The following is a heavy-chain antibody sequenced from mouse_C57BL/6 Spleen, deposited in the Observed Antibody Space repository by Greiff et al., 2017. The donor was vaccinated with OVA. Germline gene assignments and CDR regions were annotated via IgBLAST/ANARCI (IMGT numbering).Heavy chain of an antibody. CDR3: ARHYCGSSPFDY. J-gene: IGHJ2*01. V-gene: IGHV1-54*01. CDR2: INPGSGGT. CDR1: GYAFTNYL. Sequence: VQLQQSGAELVRPGTSVKVSCKASGYAFTNYLIEWVKQRPGQGLEWIGVINPGSGGTNYNEKFKGKATLTADKSSSTAYMQLSSLTSEDSAVDFCARHYCGSSPFDYWGQGTTLTVSS. D-gene: IGHD1-1*01.